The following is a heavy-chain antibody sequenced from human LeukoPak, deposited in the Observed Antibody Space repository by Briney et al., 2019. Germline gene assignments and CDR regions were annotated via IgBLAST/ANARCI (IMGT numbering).Heavy chain of an antibody. CDR2: INPGTGGT. CDR1: GYIFTGYY. CDR3: ARVDNRASSSWHTY. Sequence: ASVKVSCKASGYIFTGYYMRWVRQAPGQGLEWMGWINPGTGGTNYAQNFQGRVTMTRDTSISTAYMELNRLESDDTAVYYCARVDNRASSSWHTYWGQGTLVTVSS. V-gene: IGHV1-2*02. D-gene: IGHD6-13*01. J-gene: IGHJ4*02.